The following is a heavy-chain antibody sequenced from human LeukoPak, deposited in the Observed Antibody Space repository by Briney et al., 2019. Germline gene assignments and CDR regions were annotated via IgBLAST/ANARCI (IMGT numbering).Heavy chain of an antibody. V-gene: IGHV4-39*07. CDR1: GGSISSSSYY. CDR3: ARELGDRGYSLRWPRFNWFDP. D-gene: IGHD5-18*01. Sequence: PSETLSLTCTVSGGSISSSSYYWGWIRQPPGKGLEWIGSIYYSGSTNYNPSLKSRVTISVDTSKNQFSLKLSSVTAADTAVYYCARELGDRGYSLRWPRFNWFDPWGQGTLVTVSS. J-gene: IGHJ5*02. CDR2: IYYSGST.